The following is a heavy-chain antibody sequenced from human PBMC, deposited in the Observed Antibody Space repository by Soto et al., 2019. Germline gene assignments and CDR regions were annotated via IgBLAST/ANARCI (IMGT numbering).Heavy chain of an antibody. Sequence: PGWSLRLSCAASGFTVSSNYMSWVRQAPGKGLEWVSVIYSGGSTYYADSVKGRFTISRDNSKNTVYLQISALRAEDTAVYYCARDFSMVIVAPGYWGQGTLVTVSS. CDR2: IYSGGST. CDR1: GFTVSSNY. V-gene: IGHV3-53*01. CDR3: ARDFSMVIVAPGY. D-gene: IGHD5-12*01. J-gene: IGHJ4*02.